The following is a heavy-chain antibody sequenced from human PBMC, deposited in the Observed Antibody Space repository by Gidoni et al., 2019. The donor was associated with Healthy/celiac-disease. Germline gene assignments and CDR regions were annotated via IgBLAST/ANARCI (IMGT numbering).Heavy chain of an antibody. D-gene: IGHD2-15*01. CDR3: AREVVSSARGAFDI. J-gene: IGHJ3*02. CDR1: GGSISSGGYY. Sequence: QVQLQESGPGLVKPSQTLSLTCTVSGGSISSGGYYWSWIRQHPGKGLEWIGYIYYSGSTYYNPALKSRVTISVDTSKNQFSLKLSSVTAADTAVYYCAREVVSSARGAFDIWGQGTMVTVSS. V-gene: IGHV4-31*03. CDR2: IYYSGST.